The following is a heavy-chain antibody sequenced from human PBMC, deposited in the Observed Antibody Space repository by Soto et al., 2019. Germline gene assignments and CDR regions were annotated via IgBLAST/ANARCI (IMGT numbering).Heavy chain of an antibody. CDR3: TRDPHSLDY. J-gene: IGHJ4*02. CDR2: INSGSSSI. D-gene: IGHD2-21*01. Sequence: EVQLVESGGGLVQPGGSLRLSCAASGFTFSSYSMNWVRQAPGKGLEGVSYINSGSSSIYYADSVKGRFTIPRDNAKNSLYLQMNSLRDEDTAVYYCTRDPHSLDYWGQGTLVTVSS. CDR1: GFTFSSYS. V-gene: IGHV3-48*02.